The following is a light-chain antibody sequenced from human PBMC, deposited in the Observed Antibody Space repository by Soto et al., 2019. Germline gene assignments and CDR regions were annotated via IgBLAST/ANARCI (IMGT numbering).Light chain of an antibody. CDR2: LNSDGSH. Sequence: QSVLTQSPSASASLGASVKLTCTLSSGHSTYVVAWHQQLPHKGPRYLMKLNSDGSHSKGDGIPDRFSGSSSGAERYLTISSLQSEEEADYYCQTWGTGTVVFGGGTKLTVL. J-gene: IGLJ3*02. CDR1: SGHSTYV. V-gene: IGLV4-69*02. CDR3: QTWGTGTVV.